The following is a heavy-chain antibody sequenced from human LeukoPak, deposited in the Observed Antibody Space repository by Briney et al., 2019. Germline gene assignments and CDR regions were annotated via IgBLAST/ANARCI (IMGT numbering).Heavy chain of an antibody. J-gene: IGHJ5*02. D-gene: IGHD3-22*01. CDR3: ARVTRGQWLLPMNNWFDP. CDR2: IIPIFGTA. CDR1: GGTFSSYA. Sequence: EASVKVSCKASGGTFSSYAISWVRQAPGQGLEWMGGIIPIFGTANYAQKFQGRVTITADESTSTAYMELSSLRSEDTAVYYCARVTRGQWLLPMNNWFDPWGQGTLVTVSS. V-gene: IGHV1-69*13.